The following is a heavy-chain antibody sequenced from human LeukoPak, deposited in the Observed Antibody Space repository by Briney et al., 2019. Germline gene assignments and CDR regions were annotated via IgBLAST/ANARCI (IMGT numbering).Heavy chain of an antibody. V-gene: IGHV4-34*01. CDR3: ARGEYSSSSVWFDP. Sequence: SETLSLTCAVYGGSFSGYYWSWIRQPPGKGLEWIGEINHSGSTNYNPSLKSRVPISVDTSKNQFSLKLSSVTAADTAVYYCARGEYSSSSVWFDPSGQGTLVTVSS. CDR1: GGSFSGYY. D-gene: IGHD6-6*01. J-gene: IGHJ5*02. CDR2: INHSGST.